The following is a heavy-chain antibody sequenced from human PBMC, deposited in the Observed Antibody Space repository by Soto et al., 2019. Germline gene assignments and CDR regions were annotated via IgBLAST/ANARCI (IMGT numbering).Heavy chain of an antibody. CDR1: GFTFRSYV. CDR2: TSYDGRDK. D-gene: IGHD3-16*01. CDR3: ARWGTTGGLDV. J-gene: IGHJ1*01. V-gene: IGHV3-30*19. Sequence: QVQLVESGGGVVQPGTSLRVSCVGSGFTFRSYVIHWVRQAPGKGLEWVALTSYDGRDKYYADSVRGRFTISRDNSRTTVDLQMDSLKLDDTALYYCARWGTTGGLDVWGQGTLVSVSS.